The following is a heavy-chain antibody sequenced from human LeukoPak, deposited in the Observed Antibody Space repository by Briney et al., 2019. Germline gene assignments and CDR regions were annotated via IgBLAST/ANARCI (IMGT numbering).Heavy chain of an antibody. V-gene: IGHV1-69*05. CDR1: GGTFSSYA. J-gene: IGHJ4*02. CDR2: IIPIFGTA. CDR3: ARAIRDGYNPRDCDY. D-gene: IGHD5-24*01. Sequence: ASVKVSCKASGGTFSSYAISWVRQAPGQGLEWMGRIIPIFGTANYAQKFQGRVTITTDESTSTAYMELSSLRSEDTAVYYCARAIRDGYNPRDCDYWGPGTLVTVSS.